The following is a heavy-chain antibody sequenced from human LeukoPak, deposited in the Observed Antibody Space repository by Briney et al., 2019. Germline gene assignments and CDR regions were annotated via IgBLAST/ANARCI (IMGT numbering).Heavy chain of an antibody. CDR2: IYYSGST. CDR1: GGSISSSSYY. V-gene: IGHV4-61*01. D-gene: IGHD6-19*01. CDR3: ASRSGWYYDY. Sequence: SETLSLTCTVSGGSISSSSYYWSWIRQPPGKGLEWIGYIYYSGSTSYNPSLKSRVTISVDTSKNQFSLKLSSVTAADTAVYYCASRSGWYYDYWGQGTLVTVSS. J-gene: IGHJ4*02.